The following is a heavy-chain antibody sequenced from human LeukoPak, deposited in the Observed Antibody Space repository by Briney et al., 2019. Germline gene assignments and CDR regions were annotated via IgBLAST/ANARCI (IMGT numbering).Heavy chain of an antibody. CDR2: INPNSGGT. CDR1: GYTFTGYY. CDR3: ARGPPRSSSWSYYYYYYMDV. V-gene: IGHV1-2*02. J-gene: IGHJ6*03. Sequence: GASVQVSCKASGYTFTGYYMHWVRQAPGQGLEWMGWINPNSGGTNYAQKFQGRVTMTRDTSISTAYMELSRLRSDDTAVYYCARGPPRSSSWSYYYYYYMDVWGKGTTVTISS. D-gene: IGHD6-13*01.